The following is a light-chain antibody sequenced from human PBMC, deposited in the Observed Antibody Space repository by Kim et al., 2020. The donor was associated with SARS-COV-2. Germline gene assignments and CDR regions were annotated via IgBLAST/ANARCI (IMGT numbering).Light chain of an antibody. Sequence: FMLTQPHSVSESPGKTITISCTGNSGDVASNYVQWFQQRPGSAPTIVIYEDNRRPSGVPDRFSGSIDSSSNSASLTISRLKPEDEADYYCQSYDGRIWVFGGGTQLTVL. CDR2: EDN. CDR3: QSYDGRIWV. J-gene: IGLJ3*02. CDR1: SGDVASNY. V-gene: IGLV6-57*02.